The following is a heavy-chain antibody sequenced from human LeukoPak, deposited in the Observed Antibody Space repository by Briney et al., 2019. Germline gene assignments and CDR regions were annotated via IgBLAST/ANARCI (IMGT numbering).Heavy chain of an antibody. V-gene: IGHV3-30*18. J-gene: IGHJ6*02. D-gene: IGHD3-16*01. Sequence: GRSLRLSCAASGFTLSGYGMHWVRQAPGKGLEWVAVISYDGSNKYYADSVKGRFTISRDNSKNTLYLQMNSLRAEDTAVYYCAKDGYYDYVWGSFGSYYYYGMDVWGQGTTVTVSS. CDR1: GFTLSGYG. CDR2: ISYDGSNK. CDR3: AKDGYYDYVWGSFGSYYYYGMDV.